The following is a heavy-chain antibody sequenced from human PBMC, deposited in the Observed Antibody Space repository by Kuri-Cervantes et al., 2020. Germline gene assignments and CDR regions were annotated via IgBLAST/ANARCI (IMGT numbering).Heavy chain of an antibody. V-gene: IGHV3-33*01. CDR2: IYYDGKNK. CDR1: GLIFSNYG. D-gene: IGHD3-22*01. J-gene: IGHJ6*02. Sequence: GESLKISCEASGLIFSNYGMHWVRQAPGKGLEWVAVIYYDGKNKYYADSVKGRFTISRDNSKNTLYLQMNSLRAEDTAVFYCARNQNYYHSGSYYYHYGVDVWGQGTTVTVSS. CDR3: ARNQNYYHSGSYYYHYGVDV.